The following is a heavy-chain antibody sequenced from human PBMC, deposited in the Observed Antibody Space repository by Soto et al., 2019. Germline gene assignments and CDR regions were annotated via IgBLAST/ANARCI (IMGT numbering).Heavy chain of an antibody. D-gene: IGHD5-18*01. CDR3: ARVLQGYSYGYYYYYGMDV. V-gene: IGHV1-3*01. CDR2: INAGNGNT. J-gene: IGHJ6*02. Sequence: ASVKVSCRASGYTFTSYAMHWVRQAPGQRLEWRGWINAGNGNTKYSQKFQGRVTITRDTSASTAYMELSSLRSEDTAVYYCARVLQGYSYGYYYYYGMDVWGQGTTVTVSS. CDR1: GYTFTSYA.